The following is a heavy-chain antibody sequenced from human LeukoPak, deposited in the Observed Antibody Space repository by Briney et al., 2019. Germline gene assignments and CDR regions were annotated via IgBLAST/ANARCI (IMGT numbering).Heavy chain of an antibody. CDR1: GFTFSDYG. V-gene: IGHV3-23*01. J-gene: IGHJ6*03. CDR3: AKNGDRGAYCSGGSCYPYYYYMDV. Sequence: GGSLRLSCAASGFTFSDYGMSWVRQAPGKGLEWISSISSTVGTTYYADSVKGRFTISRDNSKNTLFLQVNSLRAEDTAIYYCAKNGDRGAYCSGGSCYPYYYYMDVWGKGTTVTISS. CDR2: ISSTVGTT. D-gene: IGHD2-15*01.